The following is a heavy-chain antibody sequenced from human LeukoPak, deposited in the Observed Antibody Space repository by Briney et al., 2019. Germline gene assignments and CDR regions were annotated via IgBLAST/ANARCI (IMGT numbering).Heavy chain of an antibody. D-gene: IGHD3-3*01. CDR2: INPSGGST. J-gene: IGHJ4*02. CDR3: ARVGGGYYDFWSGYSIPPDY. Sequence: ASVKVSCKASGYTFTSYYMHWVRQAPGQGLEWMGIINPSGGSTSYAQKFQGRVTMTRDTSTSTVYMELSSLRSEDTAVYYCARVGGGYYDFWSGYSIPPDYWGQGTLVTVSS. CDR1: GYTFTSYY. V-gene: IGHV1-46*01.